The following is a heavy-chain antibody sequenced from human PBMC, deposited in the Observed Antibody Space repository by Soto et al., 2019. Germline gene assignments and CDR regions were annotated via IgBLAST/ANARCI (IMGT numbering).Heavy chain of an antibody. J-gene: IGHJ3*01. CDR1: GGTFSSYT. D-gene: IGHD2-2*01. CDR3: ARDDRYCSSTSCSS. CDR2: IIPILGIA. V-gene: IGHV1-69*08. Sequence: QVQLVQSGAEVKKPGSSVKVSCKASGGTFSSYTISWVRQAPGQGLEWMGRIIPILGIANYAQKFQGRVTXXAXKXMSTAYMELSSLRSEDTAVYYCARDDRYCSSTSCSSWGQGTMVTVSS.